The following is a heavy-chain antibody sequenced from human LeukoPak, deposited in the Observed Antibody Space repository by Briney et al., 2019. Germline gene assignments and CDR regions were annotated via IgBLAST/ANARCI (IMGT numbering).Heavy chain of an antibody. D-gene: IGHD2-2*02. CDR3: ASIPSLEYYFDY. Sequence: PSETLSLTCTVSGGSISSGSYYWSWIRQPAGKGLEWIGRIYTSGSTNYNPSLKSRVTISVATSKNQFSLKLSSVTAADTAVYYCASIPSLEYYFDYWGQGTLVTVSS. CDR1: GGSISSGSYY. V-gene: IGHV4-61*02. J-gene: IGHJ4*02. CDR2: IYTSGST.